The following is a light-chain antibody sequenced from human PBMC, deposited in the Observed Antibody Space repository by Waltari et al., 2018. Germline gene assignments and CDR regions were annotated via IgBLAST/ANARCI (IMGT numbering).Light chain of an antibody. V-gene: IGKV3-11*01. CDR2: DAS. CDR1: QSVSSY. J-gene: IGKJ1*01. CDR3: QQYNGSPCT. Sequence: EIVLTQSPATLSLSPGERATLSCRASQSVSSYLAWYQQKPGHAPRLLIYDASTRSTGIPARFSGSGSGTDFTLTISRLEPEDFAVYCCQQYNGSPCTFGQGTKLEIK.